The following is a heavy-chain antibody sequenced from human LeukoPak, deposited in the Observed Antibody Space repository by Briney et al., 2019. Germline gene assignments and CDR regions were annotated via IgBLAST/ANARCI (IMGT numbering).Heavy chain of an antibody. D-gene: IGHD3-22*01. CDR3: ARGSYYDSSGYYYQFSWFDP. Sequence: EASVKVSCTASGGTFSSYAISWVRQAPGQGLEWMGGIIPIFGTANYAQKFQGRVTITADESTSTAYMELSSLRSEDTAVYYCARGSYYDSSGYYYQFSWFDPWGQGTLVTVSS. CDR1: GGTFSSYA. J-gene: IGHJ5*02. CDR2: IIPIFGTA. V-gene: IGHV1-69*13.